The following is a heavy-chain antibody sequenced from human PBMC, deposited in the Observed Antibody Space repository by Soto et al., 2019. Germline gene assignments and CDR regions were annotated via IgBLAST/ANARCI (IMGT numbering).Heavy chain of an antibody. D-gene: IGHD2-21*02. CDR3: AKGRASDCPGCTQDY. V-gene: IGHV3-23*01. CDR2: VSGSGDST. Sequence: EVQLLESGGGLAQPGGSLRLSCAASAFTFSSYAMSWVRQAPGKGLEWVSAVSGSGDSTYYADSVKGRFTISRDNSKNPRYRQMNSLRAEDTDVYYGAKGRASDCPGCTQDYWGQGTLVTVSS. CDR1: AFTFSSYA. J-gene: IGHJ4*02.